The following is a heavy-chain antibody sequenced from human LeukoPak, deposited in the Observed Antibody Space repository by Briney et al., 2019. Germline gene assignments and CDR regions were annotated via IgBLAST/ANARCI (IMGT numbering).Heavy chain of an antibody. CDR2: ISGSSGTT. Sequence: GGSLRLSYAASGFTLSSHTVNWVRQAPGKGLEWVSGISGSSGTTYYADSVKGRFTISRDNSKNTLNLQMNSLRAADTAVYYCAKSGYGSGSYYNVYYFDYWGQGIPVTVSS. V-gene: IGHV3-23*01. CDR1: GFTLSSHT. CDR3: AKSGYGSGSYYNVYYFDY. D-gene: IGHD3-10*01. J-gene: IGHJ4*02.